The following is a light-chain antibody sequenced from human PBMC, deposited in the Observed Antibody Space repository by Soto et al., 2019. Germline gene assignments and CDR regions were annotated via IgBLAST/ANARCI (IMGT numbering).Light chain of an antibody. CDR1: TGAVTSGHY. Sequence: QAVVTQEPSLTVSPGGTVTLTCGSSTGAVTSGHYPYWFQQKPGQAPRTLIYYTSNKHSWTPARFSGSLLGGKAALTLSGAQPEDEAEYYCLLSYSGARPYVFGTGTKLTVL. J-gene: IGLJ1*01. CDR2: YTS. CDR3: LLSYSGARPYV. V-gene: IGLV7-46*01.